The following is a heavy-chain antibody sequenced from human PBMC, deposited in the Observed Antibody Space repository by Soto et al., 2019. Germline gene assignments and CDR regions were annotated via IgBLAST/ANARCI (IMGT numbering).Heavy chain of an antibody. CDR2: SYYSGTT. D-gene: IGHD1-1*01. J-gene: IGHJ5*02. V-gene: IGHV4-39*01. CDR3: ARSPPTDPLLGTPRDWFDP. Sequence: QLQLQESGPGLVKPSETLSLTCIVSGGSISSNSYYWGWIRQSPGKGLEWIGTSYYSGTTYYRPSLKSRVTISVDTSKNQFYLRLSSVTASDTAVYFCARSPPTDPLLGTPRDWFDPWGQGTLVTVSS. CDR1: GGSISSNSYY.